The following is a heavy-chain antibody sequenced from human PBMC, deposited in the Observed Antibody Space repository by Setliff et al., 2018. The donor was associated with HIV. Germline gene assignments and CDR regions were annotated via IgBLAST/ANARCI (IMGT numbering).Heavy chain of an antibody. J-gene: IGHJ4*01. V-gene: IGHV1-18*01. CDR1: GGTLSSYA. CDR3: ARVPSGAAGLVRAGFYF. CDR2: INIDSGHT. D-gene: IGHD6-25*01. Sequence: GASVKVSCKASGGTLSSYAISWVRQAPGQGFEWMGWINIDSGHTNFAQKFQDSVTVTTDTSTNTTYMELRGLRSDDTATYYCARVPSGAAGLVRAGFYFWGQGTLVTVSS.